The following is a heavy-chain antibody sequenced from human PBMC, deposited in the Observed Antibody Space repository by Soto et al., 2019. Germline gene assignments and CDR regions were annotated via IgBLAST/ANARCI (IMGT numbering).Heavy chain of an antibody. CDR2: TYYRSKWYY. CDR1: GYSVSSNSAG. Sequence: SQTLSLTCAITGYSVSSNSAGWSWVRQSPSRGLEWLGRTYYRSKWYYEYAVSVRGRITINLDTSKNQYSLQLNSVTPEDTAVYFCGRGERYSRRIFEYWGQGTMVTVSS. CDR3: GRGERYSRRIFEY. D-gene: IGHD1-26*01. J-gene: IGHJ4*01. V-gene: IGHV6-1*01.